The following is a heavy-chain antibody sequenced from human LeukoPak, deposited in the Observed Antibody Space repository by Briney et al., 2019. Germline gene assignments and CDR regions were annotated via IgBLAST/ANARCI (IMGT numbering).Heavy chain of an antibody. Sequence: PSETLSLTCTDSGGSISSSSYYWGWIRQPPGKGLEWIGSIYYSGSTYYNPSLKSRVTISVDTSKNQFSLKLSSVTAADTAVYYCARTPWFGEPYTLYYFDYWGQGTLVTVSS. J-gene: IGHJ4*02. CDR2: IYYSGST. CDR3: ARTPWFGEPYTLYYFDY. V-gene: IGHV4-39*01. D-gene: IGHD3-10*01. CDR1: GGSISSSSYY.